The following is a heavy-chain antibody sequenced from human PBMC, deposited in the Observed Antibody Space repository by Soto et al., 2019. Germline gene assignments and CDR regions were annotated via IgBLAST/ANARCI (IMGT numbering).Heavy chain of an antibody. V-gene: IGHV1-18*01. D-gene: IGHD2-2*01. J-gene: IGHJ5*02. Sequence: ASVKVSCKTSGYTFSNYGITWVRQAPGQPLEWLGWISLYSDGTNYAQKFQGRVPMTTDTSTTTAYMELRSLRSDDTAVYYCARVVPGAEAWFGPWGQGTLVTVSS. CDR1: GYTFSNYG. CDR3: ARVVPGAEAWFGP. CDR2: ISLYSDGT.